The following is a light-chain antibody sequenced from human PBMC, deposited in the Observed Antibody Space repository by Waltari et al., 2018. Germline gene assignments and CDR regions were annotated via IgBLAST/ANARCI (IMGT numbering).Light chain of an antibody. V-gene: IGLV2-11*01. CDR2: DVS. Sequence: QSALTQPRSVSGSPGPSVTISCTGTSSDVGGYNYVSWSQQHPGKAPKLLIYDVSKRPSGVPGRFSGSKSGNTASLTLSGLQAEDEADYYCCSYAGSYTWVFGGGTKLTVL. J-gene: IGLJ3*02. CDR3: CSYAGSYTWV. CDR1: SSDVGGYNY.